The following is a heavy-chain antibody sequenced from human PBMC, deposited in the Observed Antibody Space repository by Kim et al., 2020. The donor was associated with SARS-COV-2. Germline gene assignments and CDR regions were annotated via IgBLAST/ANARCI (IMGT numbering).Heavy chain of an antibody. CDR2: ISSSSSYT. V-gene: IGHV3-11*05. J-gene: IGHJ4*02. CDR3: ARGLKTYYDIFDY. CDR1: GFTFSDYY. Sequence: GGSLRLSCAASGFTFSDYYMSWIRQAPGKGLEWVSYISSSSSYTNYADSVKGRFTISRDNAKNSLYLQMNSLRAEDTAVYYCARGLKTYYDIFDYWGQGTLVTVSS. D-gene: IGHD3-9*01.